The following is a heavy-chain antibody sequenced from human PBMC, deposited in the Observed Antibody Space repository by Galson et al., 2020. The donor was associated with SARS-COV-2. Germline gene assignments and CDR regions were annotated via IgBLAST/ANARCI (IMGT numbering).Heavy chain of an antibody. V-gene: IGHV3-74*01. CDR3: ARPNTLMGTGHQDY. Sequence: GGSLRLSCAASGFTVSSYWMHWVRQAPGKGLMWVSRINSDGSSTNYADSVKGRFTISRDNAKNTLYLQMNSLRVEDTAVYYCARPNTLMGTGHQDYWGQGTLVTVSS. D-gene: IGHD2-8*01. J-gene: IGHJ4*02. CDR1: GFTVSSYW. CDR2: INSDGSST.